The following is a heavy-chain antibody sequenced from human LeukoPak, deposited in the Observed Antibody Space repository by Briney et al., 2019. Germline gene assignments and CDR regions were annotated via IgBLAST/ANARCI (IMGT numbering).Heavy chain of an antibody. CDR3: ASGRGYCSSTSCYPYYYYGMGV. V-gene: IGHV4-34*01. CDR2: INHSGST. CDR1: GGSFSGYY. J-gene: IGHJ6*02. D-gene: IGHD2-2*01. Sequence: SETLSLTCAVYGGSFSGYYWSWIRQPPGKGLEWIGEINHSGSTNYNPSLKSRVTISVDTSKNQFSLKLSSVTAADTAVYYCASGRGYCSSTSCYPYYYYGMGVWGQGTTVTVSS.